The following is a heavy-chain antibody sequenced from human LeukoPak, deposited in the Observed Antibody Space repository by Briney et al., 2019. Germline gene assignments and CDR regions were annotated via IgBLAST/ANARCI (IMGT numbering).Heavy chain of an antibody. V-gene: IGHV3-11*01. CDR3: ARAPPDFWGGYYAAMDV. Sequence: GGSLRLSCAASGFTFSDYHVSWIRQAPGKGLEWVSYISSSGTTIYYADSVRGRFTISRDNTKNSLFLQMNSLRTEDTAVYYCARAPPDFWGGYYAAMDVWGQGTTVIVSS. CDR1: GFTFSDYH. D-gene: IGHD3-3*01. CDR2: ISSSGTTI. J-gene: IGHJ6*02.